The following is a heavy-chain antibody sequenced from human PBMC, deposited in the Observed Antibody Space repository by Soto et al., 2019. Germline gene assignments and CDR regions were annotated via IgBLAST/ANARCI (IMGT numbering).Heavy chain of an antibody. CDR1: GGSFSGYY. D-gene: IGHD2-21*02. CDR2: INHSGST. Sequence: PSETLSLTCAVYGGSFSGYYWSWIRQPPGKGLEWIGEINHSGSTNYNPSLKSRVTISVDTSKNQFSLKLSSVTAADTAVYYCARSIICDCCGDCYPGRLDFWAQGT. V-gene: IGHV4-34*01. J-gene: IGHJ4*02. CDR3: ARSIICDCCGDCYPGRLDF.